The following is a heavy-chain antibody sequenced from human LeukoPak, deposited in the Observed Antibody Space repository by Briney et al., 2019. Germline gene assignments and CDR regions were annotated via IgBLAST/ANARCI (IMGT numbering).Heavy chain of an antibody. J-gene: IGHJ4*02. Sequence: GASVKVSCKASGGTFTSYAISWVRQAPGQGLEWMGGIIPIFGTANYAQKFQGRVTITADESTSTAYMELSSLRSEDTAVYYCARGGIEVGPLGFDYWGQGTLVTVSS. CDR2: IIPIFGTA. D-gene: IGHD1-26*01. V-gene: IGHV1-69*13. CDR1: GGTFTSYA. CDR3: ARGGIEVGPLGFDY.